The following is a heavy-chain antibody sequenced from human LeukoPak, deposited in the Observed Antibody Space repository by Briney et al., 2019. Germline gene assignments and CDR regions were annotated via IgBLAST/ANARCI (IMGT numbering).Heavy chain of an antibody. D-gene: IGHD2-2*01. Sequence: GGSLRLSCAVSGFTFDSFVMHWVRHAPGKGLEWVSCISSGSSLIYYADSVRGRFTISRDNAKNSLYLQMNSLRAEDTAVYYCAKDGSSTWYFDYWGQGSLVTVSS. CDR2: ISSGSSLI. V-gene: IGHV3-21*01. CDR3: AKDGSSTWYFDY. J-gene: IGHJ4*02. CDR1: GFTFDSFV.